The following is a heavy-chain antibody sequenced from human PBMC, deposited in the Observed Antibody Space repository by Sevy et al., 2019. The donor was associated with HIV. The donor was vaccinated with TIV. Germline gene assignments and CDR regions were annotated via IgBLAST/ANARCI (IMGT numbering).Heavy chain of an antibody. CDR2: IYSGGST. V-gene: IGHV3-53*01. Sequence: GGPLRLSCAASGFTVSSNYMSWVRQAPGKGLEWVAVIYSGGSTYYAGSVKGRFTISRDNSKNTLYLQMNSLRAEDTAVYYCARRKRGRYYDSSGYWPFDYWGQGTLVTVSS. CDR3: ARRKRGRYYDSSGYWPFDY. CDR1: GFTVSSNY. D-gene: IGHD3-22*01. J-gene: IGHJ4*02.